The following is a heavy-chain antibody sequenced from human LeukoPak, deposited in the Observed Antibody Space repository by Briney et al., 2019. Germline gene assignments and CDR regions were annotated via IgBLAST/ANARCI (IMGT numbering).Heavy chain of an antibody. D-gene: IGHD3-10*01. V-gene: IGHV4-34*01. CDR1: GGSFSGYY. J-gene: IGHJ6*03. CDR3: ARGRGSVTLPYYYYYMDV. Sequence: PSETLSLTCAVYGGSFSGYYWSWIRQPPGKGLEWIGEINHSGSTNYNPSLKSRVTISVDTSKNQSPLTLTSVPAADTAVYYCARGRGSVTLPYYYYYMDVWGKGTTVTVSS. CDR2: INHSGST.